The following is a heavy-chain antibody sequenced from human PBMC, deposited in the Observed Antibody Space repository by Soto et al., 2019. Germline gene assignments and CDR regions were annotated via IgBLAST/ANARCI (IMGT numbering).Heavy chain of an antibody. CDR1: GFTFSSYA. Sequence: PGGSLRLSCAASGFTFSSYAMHWVRQAPGKGLEYVSAISSNGGSTYYANSVKGRFTISRDNSKNTLYLQMGSLRAEDMAVYYCARDRGSGWFRDAFHIWGQGTMVTVSS. D-gene: IGHD6-19*01. CDR3: ARDRGSGWFRDAFHI. V-gene: IGHV3-64*01. CDR2: ISSNGGST. J-gene: IGHJ3*02.